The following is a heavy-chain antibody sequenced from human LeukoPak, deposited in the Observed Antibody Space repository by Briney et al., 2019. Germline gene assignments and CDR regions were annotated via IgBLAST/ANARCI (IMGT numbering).Heavy chain of an antibody. Sequence: SETLSLTCTVSGDSIDTYVWSWIRQPPGKGLEWIGYVYYGGSTNYNPSLKSRVTISLDTSKDQFSLKLTSVTAADTAVYYCATASYYGVDYWGQGTLVTVSS. CDR2: VYYGGST. CDR3: ATASYYGVDY. CDR1: GDSIDTYV. V-gene: IGHV4-59*03. J-gene: IGHJ4*02. D-gene: IGHD3-22*01.